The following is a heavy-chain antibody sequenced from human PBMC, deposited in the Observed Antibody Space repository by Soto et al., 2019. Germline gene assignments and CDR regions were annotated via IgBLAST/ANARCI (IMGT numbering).Heavy chain of an antibody. V-gene: IGHV4-34*01. CDR3: ARRGCSSTSCLSDNWFDP. CDR2: INHSGST. D-gene: IGHD2-2*01. Sequence: TSETLSLTCAVYGGSFSGYYWSWIRQPPGKGLEWIGEINHSGSTNYNPSLKSRVTISVDTSKNQFSLKLSSVTAADTAVYYCARRGCSSTSCLSDNWFDPWGQGTLVTV. J-gene: IGHJ5*02. CDR1: GGSFSGYY.